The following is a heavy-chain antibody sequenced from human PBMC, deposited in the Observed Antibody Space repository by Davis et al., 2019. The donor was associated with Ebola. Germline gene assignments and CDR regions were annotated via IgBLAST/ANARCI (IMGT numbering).Heavy chain of an antibody. CDR1: GFTFSSYA. D-gene: IGHD3-3*01. V-gene: IGHV3-23*01. Sequence: GGSLRLSCAASGFTFSSYAMSWVRQAPGKGLEWVSAISGSGGSTYYADSVKGRFTISRDNPKNTLYLQMNSLRAEDTAVYYCAKGANKDYDFWSGYFFHVAFDYWGQGTLVTVSS. J-gene: IGHJ4*02. CDR3: AKGANKDYDFWSGYFFHVAFDY. CDR2: ISGSGGST.